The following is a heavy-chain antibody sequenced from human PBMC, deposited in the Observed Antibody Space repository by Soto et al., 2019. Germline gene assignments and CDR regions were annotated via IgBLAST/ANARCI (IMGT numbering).Heavy chain of an antibody. D-gene: IGHD1-1*01. V-gene: IGHV1-8*01. Sequence: ASVKVSCKTSGYTFPEYDINWVRQAPGQGPEYMGWVSPENKNAGYAPQFRGRVSMTTDTTISTAYLEVTNLTYEDTAVYYCEVTTGYWGQGTMVTVSS. CDR2: VSPENKNA. CDR1: GYTFPEYD. CDR3: EVTTGY. J-gene: IGHJ4*02.